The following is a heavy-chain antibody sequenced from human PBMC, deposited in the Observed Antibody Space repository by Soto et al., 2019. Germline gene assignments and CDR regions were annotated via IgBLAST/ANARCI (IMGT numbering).Heavy chain of an antibody. V-gene: IGHV3-74*01. CDR1: EFTFSAHW. D-gene: IGHD1-1*01. Sequence: VQLAESGGGLVQPGGSLRLSCTASEFTFSAHWMHWVRHAPGKGLMWVSRLNEDGSQTDHAESLKGRFAISRDNAKNILFLQITSLRVDDTAIYFCARGARDWNGIAYWGQGILVSVSS. CDR2: LNEDGSQT. CDR3: ARGARDWNGIAY. J-gene: IGHJ4*02.